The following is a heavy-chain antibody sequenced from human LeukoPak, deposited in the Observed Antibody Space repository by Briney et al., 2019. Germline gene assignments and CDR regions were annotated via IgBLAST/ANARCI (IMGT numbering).Heavy chain of an antibody. V-gene: IGHV3-21*01. CDR3: ARDTYYDFWSGYPVDFDY. Sequence: GGSLRLSCAASGFTFSTYSMNWVRQAPGKGPEWVSSISSGSSYINYADSVKGRFTISRDNAKNSLYLQMNSLRAEDTAVYYCARDTYYDFWSGYPVDFDYWGQGTLVTVSS. J-gene: IGHJ4*02. CDR2: ISSGSSYI. D-gene: IGHD3-3*01. CDR1: GFTFSTYS.